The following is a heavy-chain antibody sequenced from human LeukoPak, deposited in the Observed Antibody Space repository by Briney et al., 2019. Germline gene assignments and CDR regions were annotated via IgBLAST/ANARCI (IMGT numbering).Heavy chain of an antibody. V-gene: IGHV1-2*02. D-gene: IGHD3-10*01. CDR3: ARGINWFDS. Sequence: ASVEVSCKAPGYTSADFWIHWVRQAPGQGLEWMGWIKPDSGATDYAQTFQGRVTLTRDTSISTAYMELSGLRSDDTAIYYCARGINWFDSWGQGTLVTVSS. CDR2: IKPDSGAT. J-gene: IGHJ5*01. CDR1: GYTSADFW.